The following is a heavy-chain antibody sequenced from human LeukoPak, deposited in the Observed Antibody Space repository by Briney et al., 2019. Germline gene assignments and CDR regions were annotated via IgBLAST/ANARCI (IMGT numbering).Heavy chain of an antibody. V-gene: IGHV3-53*01. D-gene: IGHD3-9*01. J-gene: IGHJ3*02. CDR3: ARGNILTGSPFDI. Sequence: GGSLRLSCAASGFTVNNNYMSWVRQAPGKGLEWVSVIYSGGSAYYADSGKGRFTISRDNAKNSLYLQMTSLRAEDTAVYYCARGNILTGSPFDIWGQGTMVTVSS. CDR2: IYSGGSA. CDR1: GFTVNNNY.